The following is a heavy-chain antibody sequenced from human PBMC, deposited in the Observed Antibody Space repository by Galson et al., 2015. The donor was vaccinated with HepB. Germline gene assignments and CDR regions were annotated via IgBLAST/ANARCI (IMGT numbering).Heavy chain of an antibody. CDR3: AKEGVVVPAAISGGWFDP. Sequence: SVKVSCKASGGTFSSYTISWVRQAPGQGLEWMGRIIPILGIANYAQKFQGRVTITADKSTSTAYMELSSLRSEDTAVYYCAKEGVVVPAAISGGWFDPWGQGTLVTVSS. D-gene: IGHD2-2*01. CDR2: IIPILGIA. J-gene: IGHJ5*02. CDR1: GGTFSSYT. V-gene: IGHV1-69*04.